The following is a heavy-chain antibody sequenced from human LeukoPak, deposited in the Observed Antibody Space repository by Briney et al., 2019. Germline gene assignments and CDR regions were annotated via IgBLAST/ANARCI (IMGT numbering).Heavy chain of an antibody. Sequence: GASVKVSCKASGHTFTSYDINWVRQATGQGLEWMGWMNPNSGNTGYAQKFQGRVTMTRNTSISTAYMELSSLRSEDTAVYYCARVVDYGDIYYYGMDVWGQGTTVTVSS. J-gene: IGHJ6*02. V-gene: IGHV1-8*01. D-gene: IGHD4-17*01. CDR3: ARVVDYGDIYYYGMDV. CDR2: MNPNSGNT. CDR1: GHTFTSYD.